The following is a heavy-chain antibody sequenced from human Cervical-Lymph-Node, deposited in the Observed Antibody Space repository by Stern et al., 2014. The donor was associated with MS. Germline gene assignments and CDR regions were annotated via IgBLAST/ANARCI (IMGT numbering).Heavy chain of an antibody. V-gene: IGHV1-69*01. CDR3: ARGSTVITDYFDY. Sequence: VQLVESGAEVKKPGSSVKVSCKASGGTFSSCVISWVRQAPGQGLEWMGGIIPIFGSANYAQRFQGRVTITADESTSTAYMELSSLRSEDTAVYYCARGSTVITDYFDYWGQGTLVTVSS. D-gene: IGHD4-23*01. CDR2: IIPIFGSA. CDR1: GGTFSSCV. J-gene: IGHJ4*02.